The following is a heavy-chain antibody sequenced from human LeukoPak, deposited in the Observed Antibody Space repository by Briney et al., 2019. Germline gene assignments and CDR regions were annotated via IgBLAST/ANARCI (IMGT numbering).Heavy chain of an antibody. CDR2: MKHDGSEK. D-gene: IGHD1-26*01. J-gene: IGHJ4*02. Sequence: QPGGSLRLSCAASGFTLSNYWMNWVRQAPGKELEWVANMKHDGSEKSYVDSVKGRFTISRDDAKNSLYLQMNSLRAEDTALYYCARSPYSGSYGPFDYWGQGTLVTVSS. V-gene: IGHV3-7*04. CDR3: ARSPYSGSYGPFDY. CDR1: GFTLSNYW.